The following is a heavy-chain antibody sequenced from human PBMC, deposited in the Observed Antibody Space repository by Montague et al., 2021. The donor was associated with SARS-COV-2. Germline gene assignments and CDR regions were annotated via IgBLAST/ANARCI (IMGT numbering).Heavy chain of an antibody. Sequence: PALVKPTQTLTLTCTFSGFSLSTSGMCVSWIRRPPGKALEWLTLIDWDDDKYYSTSLKTRLTISKDTSKNQVVLTMTNMDPVDTATYYCARRYGTTVVTRAFDYWGQGTLVTVSS. CDR1: GFSLSTSGMC. CDR3: ARRYGTTVVTRAFDY. J-gene: IGHJ4*02. D-gene: IGHD4-23*01. V-gene: IGHV2-70*01. CDR2: IDWDDDK.